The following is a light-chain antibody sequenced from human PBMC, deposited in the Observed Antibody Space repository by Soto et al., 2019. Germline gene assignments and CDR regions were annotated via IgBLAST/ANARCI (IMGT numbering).Light chain of an antibody. CDR1: QSISSW. CDR2: RAA. V-gene: IGKV1-5*03. J-gene: IGKJ1*01. Sequence: DIQMTQSPSTLSASVGDRVIITCRASQSISSWLAWYQQKPGKAPDLLIYRAATLKTGIPSRFSGSGSGTEFNLTLSNLQHDDFATYYCQQYDRASWTFGPGTKVEIK. CDR3: QQYDRASWT.